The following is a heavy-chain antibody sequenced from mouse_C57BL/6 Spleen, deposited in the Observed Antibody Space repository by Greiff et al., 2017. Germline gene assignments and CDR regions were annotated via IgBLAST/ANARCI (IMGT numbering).Heavy chain of an antibody. CDR3: ARESGYYGSSLAY. CDR1: GYTFTSYW. CDR2: IDPSDSET. Sequence: VQLQQPGAELVRPGSSVKLSCKASGYTFTSYWMHWVKQRPIQGLEWIGNIDPSDSETHYNQKFKDKATLTVDKSSSTAYMPLSSLTSEDSAVXDCARESGYYGSSLAYWGKGTTLTVSS. V-gene: IGHV1-52*01. J-gene: IGHJ2*01. D-gene: IGHD1-1*01.